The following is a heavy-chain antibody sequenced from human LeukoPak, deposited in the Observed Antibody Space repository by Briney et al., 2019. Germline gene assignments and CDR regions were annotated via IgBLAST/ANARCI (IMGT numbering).Heavy chain of an antibody. V-gene: IGHV4-30-4*08. Sequence: SETLSLTCTVSGGSISSGDYYWSWIRQPPGKGLEWIGYIYYSGSTYYNPSLKSRVTISVDTSKNQFSLKLSSVTAADTAVYYCARDPGRNYYYYYMDAWGKGTTVTVSS. J-gene: IGHJ6*03. CDR1: GGSISSGDYY. CDR2: IYYSGST. CDR3: ARDPGRNYYYYYMDA.